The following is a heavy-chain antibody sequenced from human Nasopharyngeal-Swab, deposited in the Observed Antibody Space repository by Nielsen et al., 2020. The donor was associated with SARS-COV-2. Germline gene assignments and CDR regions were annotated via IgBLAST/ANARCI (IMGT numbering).Heavy chain of an antibody. CDR3: ASSAVVANINGWFDP. CDR2: INHSGST. D-gene: IGHD5-12*01. V-gene: IGHV4-34*09. J-gene: IGHJ5*02. Sequence: WIRQPTGKGLEWIGEINHSGSTNYNPSLKSRVTISVDTSKNQFSLKLSSVTAADTAVYYCASSAVVANINGWFDPWGQGTLVTVSS.